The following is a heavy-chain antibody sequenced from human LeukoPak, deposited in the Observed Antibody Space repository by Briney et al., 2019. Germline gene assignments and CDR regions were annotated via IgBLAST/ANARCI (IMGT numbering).Heavy chain of an antibody. CDR3: ATLPSSYRGGDCYPRV. D-gene: IGHD2-21*02. V-gene: IGHV1-69*02. CDR1: GGTFSSYT. J-gene: IGHJ4*02. Sequence: SVKVSCKASGGTFSSYTISWVRQAPGQGLEWMGRIIPILGIANYAQKFQGRVTITADKSTSTAYMELSSLRSEDTAVYYWATLPSSYRGGDCYPRVWGQGTLVTVSS. CDR2: IIPILGIA.